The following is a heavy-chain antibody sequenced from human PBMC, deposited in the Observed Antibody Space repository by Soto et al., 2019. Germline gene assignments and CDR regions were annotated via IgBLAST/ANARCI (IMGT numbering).Heavy chain of an antibody. CDR2: IIPILGIT. CDR3: ARVDDYHYAFDI. Sequence: SVKVSCKASGGTFSSYTISWVRQAPGQGLEWMGRIIPILGITNYAQKFQGRVTITTDKSTSTAYMELSSLRSEDTAVYYCARVDDYHYAFDIWGQGTMVTVSS. D-gene: IGHD4-17*01. CDR1: GGTFSSYT. J-gene: IGHJ3*02. V-gene: IGHV1-69*02.